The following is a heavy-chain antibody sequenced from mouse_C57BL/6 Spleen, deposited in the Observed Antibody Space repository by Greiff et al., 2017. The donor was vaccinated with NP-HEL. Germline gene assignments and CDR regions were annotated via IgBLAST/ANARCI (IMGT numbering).Heavy chain of an antibody. V-gene: IGHV3-6*01. CDR1: GYSITSGYY. CDR2: ISYDGSN. CDR3: ARDRGYGTDAMDY. D-gene: IGHD2-2*01. J-gene: IGHJ4*01. Sequence: EVKLVESGPGLVKPSQSLSLTCSVTGYSITSGYYWNWIRQFPGNKLEWMGYISYDGSNNYNPSLKNRISITRDTSKNQFFLKLNSVTTEDTATYYCARDRGYGTDAMDYWGQGTSVTVSS.